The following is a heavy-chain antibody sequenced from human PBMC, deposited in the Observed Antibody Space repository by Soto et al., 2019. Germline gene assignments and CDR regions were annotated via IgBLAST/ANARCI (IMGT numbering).Heavy chain of an antibody. Sequence: GASVKVSCKASGGTFSSYAISWVRQAPGQGLEWMGGIIPIFGTANYAQKFQGRVTITADESTSTAYMELSSLRSEDTAVYYCAREDYDFWSGYPWFDPWGQGTLVTVSS. V-gene: IGHV1-69*13. CDR3: AREDYDFWSGYPWFDP. CDR1: GGTFSSYA. D-gene: IGHD3-3*01. CDR2: IIPIFGTA. J-gene: IGHJ5*02.